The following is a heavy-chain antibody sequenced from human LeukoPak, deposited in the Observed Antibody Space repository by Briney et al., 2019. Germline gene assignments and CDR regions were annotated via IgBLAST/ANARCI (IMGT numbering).Heavy chain of an antibody. Sequence: GASVKVSCKASGYTFTSYDINWVRQAPGQGLEWMGGIIPIFGTANYAQNSQGRVTITADESTSTAYMELSSLRSEDTAVYYCARDQYSSGWGHACDVWGQGTMVTVSS. V-gene: IGHV1-69*13. D-gene: IGHD6-19*01. CDR2: IIPIFGTA. CDR3: ARDQYSSGWGHACDV. CDR1: GYTFTSYD. J-gene: IGHJ3*01.